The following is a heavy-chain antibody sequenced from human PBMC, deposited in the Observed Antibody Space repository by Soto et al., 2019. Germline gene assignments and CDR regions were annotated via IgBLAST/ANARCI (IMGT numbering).Heavy chain of an antibody. V-gene: IGHV3-21*01. J-gene: IGHJ6*03. Sequence: EVQLVESGGGLVKPGGSLRLSCAASGFTCSSYSMNWVRQAPGKGLEWVSSIISSSSSIYYADSVKGRFTISRDNAKNSLYLQMNSLRAEDTAVYYCARIPDQSGYYYYYMDVWGKGTTVTVSS. CDR1: GFTCSSYS. CDR2: IISSSSSI. CDR3: ARIPDQSGYYYYYMDV.